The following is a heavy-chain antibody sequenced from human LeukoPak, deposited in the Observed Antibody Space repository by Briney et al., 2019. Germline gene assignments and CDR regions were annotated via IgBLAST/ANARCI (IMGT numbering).Heavy chain of an antibody. V-gene: IGHV1-2*02. Sequence: GASVKVSCKASGYTFTGYYMHWVRQAPGQGLEWMEWINPNSGGTNYAQKFQGRVTMTRDTSISTAYMELSRLRSDDTAVYYCARDNRGLWELLGGWFDPWGQGTLVTVSS. CDR3: ARDNRGLWELLGGWFDP. CDR2: INPNSGGT. D-gene: IGHD1-26*01. CDR1: GYTFTGYY. J-gene: IGHJ5*02.